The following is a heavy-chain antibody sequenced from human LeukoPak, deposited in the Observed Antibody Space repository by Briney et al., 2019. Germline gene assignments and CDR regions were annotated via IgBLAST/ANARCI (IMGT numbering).Heavy chain of an antibody. CDR1: GFTFSSYS. CDR3: PTAKPPGDLWTGYYYTSAAFDI. J-gene: IGHJ3*02. Sequence: GGSLRLSCAASGFTFSSYSMSWVRQAPGKGLEWVSSISSSSIYIYYADSVKGRFNIYRDNAKNSLYLQMNGLRADDTAVYYCPTAKPPGDLWTGYYYTSAAFDIWGHATMVTVSS. V-gene: IGHV3-21*01. D-gene: IGHD3/OR15-3a*01. CDR2: ISSSSIYI.